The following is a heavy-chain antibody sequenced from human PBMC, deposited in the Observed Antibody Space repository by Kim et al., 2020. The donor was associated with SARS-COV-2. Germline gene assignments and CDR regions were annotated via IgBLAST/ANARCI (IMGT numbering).Heavy chain of an antibody. D-gene: IGHD6-13*01. V-gene: IGHV4-59*01. J-gene: IGHJ6*02. CDR3: ARDLAAAGYGMDV. Sequence: NHTLRSRVTISVDTSKNPFSLKLSSVTAADTAVYYCARDLAAAGYGMDVWGQGTTVTVSS.